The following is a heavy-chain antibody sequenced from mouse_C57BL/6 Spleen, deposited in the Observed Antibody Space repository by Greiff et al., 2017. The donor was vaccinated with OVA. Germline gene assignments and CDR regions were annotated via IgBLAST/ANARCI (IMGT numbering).Heavy chain of an antibody. D-gene: IGHD4-1*01. CDR1: GFSLTSYG. CDR3: ARNLDWDVGFAY. J-gene: IGHJ3*01. Sequence: QVQLKESGPGLVQPSQSLSITCTVSGFSLTSYGVHWVHQSPGKGLEWLGVIWSGGSTDYNAAFISRLSINKDNSKSQVFFKMNSLQADDTAIYYCARNLDWDVGFAYWGQGTLVTVSA. CDR2: IWSGGST. V-gene: IGHV2-2*01.